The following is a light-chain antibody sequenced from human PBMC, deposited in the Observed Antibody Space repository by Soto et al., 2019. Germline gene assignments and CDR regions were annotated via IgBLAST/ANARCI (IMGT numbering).Light chain of an antibody. J-gene: IGLJ1*01. Sequence: VLTQPPSVSAAPGQKVTISCSGSSSNIGNNYVSWYQQVPGTAPKLLIYGNNKRPSGNPDRFSGSKSGTSATLGISGLQTGDEADYYCGTWDSTLSVHVFGNGTKVTVL. CDR3: GTWDSTLSVHV. V-gene: IGLV1-51*01. CDR2: GNN. CDR1: SSNIGNNY.